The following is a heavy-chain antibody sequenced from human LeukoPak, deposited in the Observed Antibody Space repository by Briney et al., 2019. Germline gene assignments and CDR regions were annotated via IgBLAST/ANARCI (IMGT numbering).Heavy chain of an antibody. D-gene: IGHD2-2*01. CDR3: ARYGVSSSTSYIDF. CDR2: ITGDSAYI. CDR1: GLTFSTYA. V-gene: IGHV3-21*01. J-gene: IGHJ4*02. Sequence: GGSLTLPCAASGLTFSTYAMMWARHPPGGGRKGFSYITGDSAYIYYADAVKGRFTISKDNAKNSLYLQMNSLRAEDTAVYYCARYGVSSSTSYIDFWGQGTLVTVSS.